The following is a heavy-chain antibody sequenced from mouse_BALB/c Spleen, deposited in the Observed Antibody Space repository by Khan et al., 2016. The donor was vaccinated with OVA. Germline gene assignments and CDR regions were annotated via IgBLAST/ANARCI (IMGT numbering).Heavy chain of an antibody. CDR1: GYSITSDYA. V-gene: IGHV3-2*02. CDR2: IATVVTL. J-gene: IGHJ2*01. Sequence: VQLEESGPGLVKPSQSLSLTCTVTGYSITSDYAWNWIRQFPGNKLEWMGYIATVVTLATTHLSKKSRISITRDTSKNQFFLQLNSVTTEDTATYYGARSIMANWGQGTTLTVSS. CDR3: ARSIMAN.